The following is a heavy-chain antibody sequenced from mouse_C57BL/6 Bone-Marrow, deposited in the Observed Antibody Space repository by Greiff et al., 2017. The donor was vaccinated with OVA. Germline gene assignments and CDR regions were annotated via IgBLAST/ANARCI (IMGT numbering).Heavy chain of an antibody. V-gene: IGHV5-6*01. Sequence: EVQLVESGGDLVKPGGSLKLSCAASGFTFSSYGMSWVRQTPDKRLEWVATISSGGSYTYYPDSVKGRFTISRDNAKNTLYLQMSSLKSEDTAMYYCARLNFPVVTTVLANYYFDYWGQGTTLTVSS. CDR3: ARLNFPVVTTVLANYYFDY. CDR1: GFTFSSYG. J-gene: IGHJ2*01. D-gene: IGHD1-1*01. CDR2: ISSGGSYT.